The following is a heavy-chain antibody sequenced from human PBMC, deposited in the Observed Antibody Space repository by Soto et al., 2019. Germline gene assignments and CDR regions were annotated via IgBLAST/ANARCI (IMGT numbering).Heavy chain of an antibody. J-gene: IGHJ4*02. V-gene: IGHV3-21*02. CDR1: GFTFSSHN. Sequence: EVQLVESGGGLVKPGGSLRLSCAASGFTFSSHNIYWFRQPPGKGLEWVSSIGTSDSSIYYADSVRGRFTISKDNAKNSLYLQMDSLRAEDTAIYPCERELYTMIRAYNWGQGTLVTVSS. CDR3: ERELYTMIRAYN. D-gene: IGHD3-10*01. CDR2: IGTSDSSI.